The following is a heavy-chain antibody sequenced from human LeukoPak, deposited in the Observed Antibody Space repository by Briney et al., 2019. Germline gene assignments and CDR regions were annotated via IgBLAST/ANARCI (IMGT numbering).Heavy chain of an antibody. D-gene: IGHD6-13*01. CDR1: GYSISSGYY. CDR2: IYHSGST. J-gene: IGHJ6*04. CDR3: AREGAAAGTGWYYYYGMDV. V-gene: IGHV4-38-2*01. Sequence: SETLSLTCAVSGYSISSGYYWGWIRPPPGKGLEWIGSIYHSGSTYYNPSLKSRVTISVDTSKNQFSLKLSSVTAADTAVYYCAREGAAAGTGWYYYYGMDVWGKGTTVTVSS.